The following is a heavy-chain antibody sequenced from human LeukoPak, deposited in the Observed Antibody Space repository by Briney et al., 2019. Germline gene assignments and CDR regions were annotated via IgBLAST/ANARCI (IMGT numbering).Heavy chain of an antibody. CDR2: IYYSGST. CDR1: GGSISSSSYY. V-gene: IGHV4-39*07. Sequence: PSETLSLTCTVSGGSISSSSYYWGWIRQPPGKGQEWIGSIYYSGSTYYNPSLKSRVTISVDTSKNHFSLKLSSVTAADTALYYCARYHSGYDDYWGQGTLVTVSS. D-gene: IGHD5-12*01. J-gene: IGHJ4*02. CDR3: ARYHSGYDDY.